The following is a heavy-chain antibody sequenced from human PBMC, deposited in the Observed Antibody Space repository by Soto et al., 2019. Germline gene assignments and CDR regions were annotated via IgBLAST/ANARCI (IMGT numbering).Heavy chain of an antibody. Sequence: GGSLRLSCAASGLTFSSFWMSWVRQAPGKGPEWVASINQDGNNKQYVDSVKGRFTISRDNAENSLYLQMNSLRAEDTAVYYCARDPLWGTAMVLWYFDLWGRGTLVTVS. CDR2: INQDGNNK. CDR3: ARDPLWGTAMVLWYFDL. CDR1: GLTFSSFW. J-gene: IGHJ2*01. V-gene: IGHV3-7*01. D-gene: IGHD5-18*01.